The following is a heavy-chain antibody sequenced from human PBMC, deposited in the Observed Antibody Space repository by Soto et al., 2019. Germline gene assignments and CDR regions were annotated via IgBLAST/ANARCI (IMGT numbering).Heavy chain of an antibody. CDR3: ARDMDGSSWYYYYGMDV. CDR2: IIPIFGTA. J-gene: IGHJ6*02. CDR1: GYTFTRFA. D-gene: IGHD6-13*01. V-gene: IGHV1-69*06. Sequence: GASVKVSCKASGYTFTRFAISWVRQAPGQGLEWMGGIIPIFGTANYAQKFQGRVTITADKSTSTAYMELSSLRSEDTAVYYCARDMDGSSWYYYYGMDVWGQGTTVTVSS.